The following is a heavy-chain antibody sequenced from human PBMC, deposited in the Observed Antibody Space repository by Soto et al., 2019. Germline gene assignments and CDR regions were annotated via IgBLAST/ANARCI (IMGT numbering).Heavy chain of an antibody. V-gene: IGHV4-34*01. CDR3: ARLNGYCISTNCHGYYGMDV. J-gene: IGHJ6*02. CDR1: GGSFSGYY. CDR2: INHSGST. Sequence: SETLSLTCAVYGGSFSGYYWRWIRQPPGKGLEWIGEINHSGSTNYNPSLKSRVTISVDTSKNQFSLKLSSVTAADTAVYYCARLNGYCISTNCHGYYGMDVWGQGTTVTVS. D-gene: IGHD2-2*03.